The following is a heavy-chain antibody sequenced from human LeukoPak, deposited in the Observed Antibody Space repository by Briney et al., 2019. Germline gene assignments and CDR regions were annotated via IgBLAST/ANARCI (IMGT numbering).Heavy chain of an antibody. CDR2: MYWDGDK. V-gene: IGHV2-5*02. Sequence: SGPTLVKPTHTLTLTCDFSGFSLTTTGVGVGWIRQPPGNALEWLGFMYWDGDKRYRPSLKTRLTITKDTSKDQVVLTMTDMDPVDTATYYCARSIGDLDYWGQGILATVSS. CDR3: ARSIGDLDY. J-gene: IGHJ4*02. D-gene: IGHD3-10*01. CDR1: GFSLTTTGVG.